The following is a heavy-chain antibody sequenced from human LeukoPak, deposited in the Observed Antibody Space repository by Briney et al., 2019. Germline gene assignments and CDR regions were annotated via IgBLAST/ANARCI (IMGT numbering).Heavy chain of an antibody. Sequence: GASVKVSCKASGHTFTNYAISWVRQAPGQGLEWMGWTSAYNGNTNYAQKFQGRLAMTRDTSISTAYMELSRLRSDDTAVYYCARDERFLEKDYWGQGTLVTVSS. D-gene: IGHD3-3*01. V-gene: IGHV1-18*01. J-gene: IGHJ4*02. CDR1: GHTFTNYA. CDR2: TSAYNGNT. CDR3: ARDERFLEKDY.